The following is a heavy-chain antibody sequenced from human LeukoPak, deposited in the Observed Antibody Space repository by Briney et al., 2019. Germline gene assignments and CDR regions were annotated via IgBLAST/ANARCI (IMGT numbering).Heavy chain of an antibody. CDR3: ARDSIVRGNIGNDMDV. D-gene: IGHD2-8*01. V-gene: IGHV3-30*03. CDR2: ISYDGSNK. CDR1: GFTFSSYG. J-gene: IGHJ6*03. Sequence: GRSLRLSCAASGFTFSSYGMHWVRQAPGKGLERVAVISYDGSNKYYADSVKGRFTISRDNSKNSLYLQMNSLRAGDTAVYYCARDSIVRGNIGNDMDVWGKGTTVTVSS.